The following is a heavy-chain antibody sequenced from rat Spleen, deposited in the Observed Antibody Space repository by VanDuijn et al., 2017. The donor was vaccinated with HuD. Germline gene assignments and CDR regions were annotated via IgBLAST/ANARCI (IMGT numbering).Heavy chain of an antibody. CDR3: TREDSMGTFDY. Sequence: EVQLVESGGGLVQPGRSLKLSCAAAGFTFSNYGMAWVRQAPTKGLEWVASITNTGGGTYYPDSVMGRFTISRDNAKSILYLQMNSLRSEDTATYYCTREDSMGTFDYWGQGVMVTVSS. J-gene: IGHJ2*01. CDR1: GFTFSNYG. CDR2: ITNTGGGT. V-gene: IGHV5-29*01. D-gene: IGHD1-7*01.